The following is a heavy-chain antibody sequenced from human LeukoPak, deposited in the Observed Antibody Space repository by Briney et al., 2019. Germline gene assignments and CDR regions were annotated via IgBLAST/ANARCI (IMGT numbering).Heavy chain of an antibody. J-gene: IGHJ6*04. CDR1: GFTFSSYE. CDR2: ISSSGNTI. CDR3: AELGITMIGGV. D-gene: IGHD3-10*02. V-gene: IGHV3-48*03. Sequence: GGSLRLSCAASGFTFSSYEMNWVRQAPGKGLELVSYISSSGNTIYYADSVKGRFTISRDNAKNSLYLQMNSLRAEDTAVYYCAELGITMIGGVWGKGTTVTISS.